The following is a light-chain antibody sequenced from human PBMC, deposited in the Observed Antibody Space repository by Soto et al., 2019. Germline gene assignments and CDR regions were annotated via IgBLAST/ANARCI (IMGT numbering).Light chain of an antibody. CDR3: QQYHNWPPLT. J-gene: IGKJ4*01. CDR1: QNINFN. Sequence: ETLMTQSPATLSASPGGRVTLSCRSSQNINFNLAWYQQKPGQAPRVLIYGASSRASGIPDRFSGSGSGTDFTLTISRLEHDDFAFYYCQQYHNWPPLTFGGGTRVEIK. CDR2: GAS. V-gene: IGKV3D-15*01.